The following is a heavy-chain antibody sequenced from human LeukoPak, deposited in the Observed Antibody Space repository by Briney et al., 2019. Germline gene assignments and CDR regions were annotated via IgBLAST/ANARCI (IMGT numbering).Heavy chain of an antibody. J-gene: IGHJ5*02. D-gene: IGHD4-11*01. V-gene: IGHV3-64*01. CDR2: ISSNGGST. CDR1: GFTFSNYE. Sequence: QPGGSLRLSCAASGFTFSNYEMNWVRQAPGKGLEYVSAISSNGGSTYYANSVKGRFTISRDNSKNTLYLQMGSLRAEDMAVYYCARVTTVTTIYNWFDPWGQGTLVTVSS. CDR3: ARVTTVTTIYNWFDP.